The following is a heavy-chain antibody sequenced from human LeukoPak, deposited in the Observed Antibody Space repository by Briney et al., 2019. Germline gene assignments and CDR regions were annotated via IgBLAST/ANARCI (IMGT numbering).Heavy chain of an antibody. Sequence: PGGSLRLSCAASGFTFSSYRMSWVRQAPGKGLEWVANIKQDGSEKYYVDSVKGRFTISRDNAKNSLYLQMNSLRAEDTAVYYCATLVQYGDYERGFDYWGQGTLVTVSS. D-gene: IGHD4-17*01. CDR2: IKQDGSEK. CDR1: GFTFSSYR. J-gene: IGHJ4*02. CDR3: ATLVQYGDYERGFDY. V-gene: IGHV3-7*01.